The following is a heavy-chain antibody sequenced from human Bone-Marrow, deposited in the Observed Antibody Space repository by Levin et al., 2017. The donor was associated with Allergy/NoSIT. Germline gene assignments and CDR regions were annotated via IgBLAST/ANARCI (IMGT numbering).Heavy chain of an antibody. V-gene: IGHV1-69*13. CDR1: GGTFGYYT. CDR3: AREGNYMDV. D-gene: IGHD3-10*01. Sequence: ASVKVSCKASGGTFGYYTINWVRQAPGEGFEWMGGIVPNTGSVKDAQRFQGRVTITADDSTNTVYMELSSLRSEDTAIYFCAREGNYMDVWGKGTTVIVSS. J-gene: IGHJ6*03. CDR2: IVPNTGSV.